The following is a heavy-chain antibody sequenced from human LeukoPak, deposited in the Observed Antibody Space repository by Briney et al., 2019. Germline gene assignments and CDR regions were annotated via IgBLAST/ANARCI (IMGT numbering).Heavy chain of an antibody. V-gene: IGHV3-48*04. Sequence: GGSLRLSCAVSGLTFSSSWMDWVRQAPGKGLEWVSYISSSGSTIYYADSVKGRFTISRDNAKNSLYLQMNSLRAEDTAVYYCATLYGDYYWGQGTLVTVSS. J-gene: IGHJ4*02. CDR3: ATLYGDYY. CDR1: GLTFSSSW. D-gene: IGHD4-17*01. CDR2: ISSSGSTI.